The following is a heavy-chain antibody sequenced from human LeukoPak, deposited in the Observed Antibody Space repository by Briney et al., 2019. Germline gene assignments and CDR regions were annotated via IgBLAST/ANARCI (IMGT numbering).Heavy chain of an antibody. J-gene: IGHJ5*02. CDR1: GYTFTSYD. CDR2: MNPNSGNT. V-gene: IGHV1-8*01. Sequence: ASVKVSCKASGYTFTSYDINWVRQASGQGLGWRGWMNPNSGNTASAQKFQGRVTMTTNTSISTAYMELTGLRSEDTAMYFCARKGLLGSGKPWFDPWGQGTLVTVSS. D-gene: IGHD2-15*01. CDR3: ARKGLLGSGKPWFDP.